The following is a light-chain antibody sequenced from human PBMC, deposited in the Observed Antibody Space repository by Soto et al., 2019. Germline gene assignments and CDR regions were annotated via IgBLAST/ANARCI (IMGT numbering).Light chain of an antibody. Sequence: QSALTQPPSVSGSPGQSVAISCTGTSGDIGAYNRVSWYQQPPGTAPKVMIYDVNNRPSGVPDRFSGSKSGNTASLIISGLQADDEADYYCSSFTSSNTYVFGTGTKVTVL. CDR2: DVN. J-gene: IGLJ1*01. CDR3: SSFTSSNTYV. CDR1: SGDIGAYNR. V-gene: IGLV2-18*02.